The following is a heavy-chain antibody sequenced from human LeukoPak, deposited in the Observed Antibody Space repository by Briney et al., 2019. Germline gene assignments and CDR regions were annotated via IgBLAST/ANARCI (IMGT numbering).Heavy chain of an antibody. Sequence: GGSLLLSCAASGFTFSSYAMHWVRQAPGKGLEWVAVISYDGSNKYYAASVKGRFTISRDNSKNTLYLQMTSLRAEDTAVYYCAKDLGVGATEGVFDYWGQGTLVTVSS. CDR2: ISYDGSNK. J-gene: IGHJ4*02. CDR3: AKDLGVGATEGVFDY. D-gene: IGHD1-26*01. CDR1: GFTFSSYA. V-gene: IGHV3-30*04.